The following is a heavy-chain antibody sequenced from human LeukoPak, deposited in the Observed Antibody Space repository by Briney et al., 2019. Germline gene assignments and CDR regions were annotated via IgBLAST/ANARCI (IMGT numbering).Heavy chain of an antibody. CDR2: ISSSGSTI. Sequence: PGGSLRLSCAASGFTFSSYEMSWVRQAPGKGLEWVSYISSSGSTIYYADSVKGRFTISRDNAKNSLYLQMNSLRAEDTAVYYCARGEWELFMVIGYYWGQGTLVTVSS. J-gene: IGHJ4*02. V-gene: IGHV3-48*03. CDR1: GFTFSSYE. CDR3: ARGEWELFMVIGYY. D-gene: IGHD1-26*01.